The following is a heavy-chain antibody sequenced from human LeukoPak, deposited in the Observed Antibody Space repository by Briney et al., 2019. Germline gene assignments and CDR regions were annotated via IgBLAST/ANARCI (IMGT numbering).Heavy chain of an antibody. Sequence: SETLSLTCTVSGGSISSGSYYWSWIRQPAGKGLEWIGRIYTSGSTNYNPSLKSRVTISVDTSKNQFSLKLSSVTAADRAVYYCARGYCSGGSCYGGVYYYMDVWGKGTTVTISS. V-gene: IGHV4-61*02. J-gene: IGHJ6*03. CDR2: IYTSGST. D-gene: IGHD2-15*01. CDR1: GGSISSGSYY. CDR3: ARGYCSGGSCYGGVYYYMDV.